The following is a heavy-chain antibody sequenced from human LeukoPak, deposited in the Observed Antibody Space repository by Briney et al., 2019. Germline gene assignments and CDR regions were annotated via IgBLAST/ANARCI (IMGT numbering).Heavy chain of an antibody. CDR1: GFSLTTSGMC. CDR2: IYYSGST. V-gene: IGHV4-61*08. Sequence: SGPTLVNPTQTLTLTCTFSGFSLTTSGMCVSWIRQPPGKGLEWIGYIYYSGSTNYNPSLKSRVTISVDPSKNQFSLRLSSVTAADTAVYYCARRGIGLVMDYWGQGTLVTVSS. J-gene: IGHJ4*02. D-gene: IGHD3-9*01. CDR3: ARRGIGLVMDY.